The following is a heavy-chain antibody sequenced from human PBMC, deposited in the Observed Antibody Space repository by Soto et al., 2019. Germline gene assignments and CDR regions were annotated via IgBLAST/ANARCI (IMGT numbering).Heavy chain of an antibody. J-gene: IGHJ4*02. CDR2: IYYSGST. Sequence: SETLSLTCTVSGGSISSYYWSWIRQPPGKGLEWIGYIYYSGSTNYNPSLKSRVTISVDTSKNQFSLKLSSVTAADTAVYYCARGYDFWSGYYYGYWGQGTLVTVSS. CDR3: ARGYDFWSGYYYGY. D-gene: IGHD3-3*01. CDR1: GGSISSYY. V-gene: IGHV4-59*01.